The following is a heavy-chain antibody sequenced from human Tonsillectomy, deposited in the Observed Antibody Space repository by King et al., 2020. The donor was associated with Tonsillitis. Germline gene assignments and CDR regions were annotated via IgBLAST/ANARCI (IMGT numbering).Heavy chain of an antibody. D-gene: IGHD5-18*01. V-gene: IGHV3-23*04. CDR3: AKVYHDGYTYGHVDD. J-gene: IGHJ4*02. CDR2: ISGSGVST. Sequence: VQLVESGGGLVQPGGSLRLSCAASGFTFDSYAMSWVRQAPGKGLEWVSAISGSGVSTYYADSVKGRFTISRDSSKNTLYLQMNSLRAEDTALYYCAKVYHDGYTYGHVDDWGQGTLVTVSS. CDR1: GFTFDSYA.